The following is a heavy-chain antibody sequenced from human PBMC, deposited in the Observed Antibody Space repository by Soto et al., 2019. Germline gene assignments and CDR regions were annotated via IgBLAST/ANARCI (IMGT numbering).Heavy chain of an antibody. CDR1: GFTFGDYA. Sequence: GGSLRLSCTASGFTFGDYAMSWFRQAPGKGLEWVGFIRSKAYGGTTEYAASVKGRFTISRDDSKSIAYLQMNSLKTEDTAVDYCTMVSELLPMVGGPNYYYYGMDVWGQGTTVTVSS. J-gene: IGHJ6*02. V-gene: IGHV3-49*03. CDR2: IRSKAYGGTT. D-gene: IGHD3-10*01. CDR3: TMVSELLPMVGGPNYYYYGMDV.